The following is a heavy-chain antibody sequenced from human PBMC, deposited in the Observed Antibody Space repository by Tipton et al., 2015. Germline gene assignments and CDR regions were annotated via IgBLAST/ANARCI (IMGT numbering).Heavy chain of an antibody. J-gene: IGHJ4*02. D-gene: IGHD7-27*01. CDR3: ARDHWGSLDY. CDR1: GDSVSRSDCA. V-gene: IGHV4-61*03. Sequence: TLSLTCTVSGDSVSRSDCAWGWIRQAPGKGLERIGYMSHTGSTNLNPSLKSRVTISIDTSQTHFSLTLPSVTAADTAFYYCARDHWGSLDYWGPGILVTVSS. CDR2: MSHTGST.